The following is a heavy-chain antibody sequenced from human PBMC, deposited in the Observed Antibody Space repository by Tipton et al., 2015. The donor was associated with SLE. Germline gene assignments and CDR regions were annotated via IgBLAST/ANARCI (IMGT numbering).Heavy chain of an antibody. J-gene: IGHJ4*02. CDR1: GFTFSDYY. V-gene: IGHV3-11*06. D-gene: IGHD6-13*01. CDR2: ISSSSSYT. Sequence: GSLRLSCAASGFTFSDYYMSWIRQAPGKGLEWVSYISSSSSYTNYADSVRGRFTISRDNAKNSLYLQMNSLRAEDTAVYYCARESSSSWPFDYWGQGTLVTVSS. CDR3: ARESSSSWPFDY.